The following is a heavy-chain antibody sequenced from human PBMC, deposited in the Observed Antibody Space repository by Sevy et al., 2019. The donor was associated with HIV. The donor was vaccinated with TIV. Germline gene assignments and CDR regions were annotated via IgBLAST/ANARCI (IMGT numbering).Heavy chain of an antibody. J-gene: IGHJ4*02. CDR2: IYSGGST. D-gene: IGHD3-22*01. CDR1: GFTVSSNY. Sequence: GGSLRLSCAASGFTVSSNYMSWVRQAPGKGLEWVSVIYSGGSTYYADSVKGRFTISRDNSKNTLYLQMNSLRAEDKAVYYCGRAHDSSGYYFDYWGQGTLVTVSS. V-gene: IGHV3-53*01. CDR3: GRAHDSSGYYFDY.